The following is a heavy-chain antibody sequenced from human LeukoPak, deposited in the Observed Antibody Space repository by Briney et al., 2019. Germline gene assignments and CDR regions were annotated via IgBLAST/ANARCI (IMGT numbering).Heavy chain of an antibody. D-gene: IGHD3-9*01. CDR2: VYYTGST. CDR1: GGSVSSTEFY. J-gene: IGHJ4*02. Sequence: PSETLSLTCSVSGGSVSSTEFYWAWIRQPPGGGLQWIGNVYYTGSTYYNPSLNSRGTMSVDTSQNQFSLKMTSVTAADTAVYYCARLSKGRYFDYIFDYWGQGTLVTVSS. V-gene: IGHV4-39*01. CDR3: ARLSKGRYFDYIFDY.